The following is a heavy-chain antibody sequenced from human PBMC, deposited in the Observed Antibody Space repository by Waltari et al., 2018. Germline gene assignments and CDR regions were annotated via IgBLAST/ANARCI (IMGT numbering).Heavy chain of an antibody. V-gene: IGHV4-34*01. D-gene: IGHD3-3*01. CDR3: ARVVRPYYDFILAPNAFDI. CDR1: GGSFSGYY. Sequence: QVQLQQWGAGLLKPSETLSLTCAVYGGSFSGYYWSWIRQPPGKGLEWIGEINHSGSTNYNPSLKSRVTISVDTSKNQFSLKLSAVTAADTAVYYCARVVRPYYDFILAPNAFDIWGQGTMVTVSS. J-gene: IGHJ3*02. CDR2: INHSGST.